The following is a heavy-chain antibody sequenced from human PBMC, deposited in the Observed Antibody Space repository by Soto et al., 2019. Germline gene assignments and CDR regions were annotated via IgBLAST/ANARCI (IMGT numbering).Heavy chain of an antibody. Sequence: SVKVSCKASGGTFSSYTISWVRQAPGQGLEWMGRIIPILGIANYAQKFQGRVTITADKSTSTAYMELSSLRSEDTAVYYCASLRRGIAAAGPDAFDIWGQGTMVTV. CDR2: IIPILGIA. CDR3: ASLRRGIAAAGPDAFDI. J-gene: IGHJ3*02. CDR1: GGTFSSYT. D-gene: IGHD6-13*01. V-gene: IGHV1-69*02.